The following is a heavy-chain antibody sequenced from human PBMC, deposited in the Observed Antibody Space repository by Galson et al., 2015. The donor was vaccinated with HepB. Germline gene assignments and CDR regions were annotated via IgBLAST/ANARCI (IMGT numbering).Heavy chain of an antibody. J-gene: IGHJ6*02. CDR3: VRDRTLGVAAPGVV. V-gene: IGHV3-9*01. Sequence: SLRLSCAASGFTFDDYAMHWVRQAPGKGLEWVSVITWDSGMKGYANSVKGRFIISRDNAKNSLYLQMNSLRPEDTALYYCVRDRTLGVAAPGVVWGQGTTVTVS. CDR2: ITWDSGMK. D-gene: IGHD1-7*01. CDR1: GFTFDDYA.